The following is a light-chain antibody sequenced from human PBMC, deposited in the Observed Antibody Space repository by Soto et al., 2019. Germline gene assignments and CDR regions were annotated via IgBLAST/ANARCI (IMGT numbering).Light chain of an antibody. CDR2: AAS. J-gene: IGKJ5*01. V-gene: IGKV1-39*01. CDR3: QQSYSLSPIT. Sequence: GHIVTFTCLASETISTFLNWYQHKPGRAPKLLIYAASRLQSGVPSRFSGSGSGTDFTLTINGLQPEDFASYYCQQSYSLSPITFGQGTRLEIK. CDR1: ETISTF.